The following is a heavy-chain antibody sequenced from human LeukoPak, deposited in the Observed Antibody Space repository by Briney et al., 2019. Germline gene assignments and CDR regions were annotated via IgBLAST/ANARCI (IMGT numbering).Heavy chain of an antibody. CDR3: ARDYNYYDSSGFDP. D-gene: IGHD3-22*01. CDR2: ISSTSNPI. V-gene: IGHV3-48*01. CDR1: GFTFSNYN. J-gene: IGHJ5*02. Sequence: GGSLRLSCAASGFTFSNYNMNWVRQAPGKGLEWLSYISSTSNPIYYADSVKGRFTISRDNSKNTLYLQMNSLRAEDTAVYYCARDYNYYDSSGFDPWGQGTLVTVSS.